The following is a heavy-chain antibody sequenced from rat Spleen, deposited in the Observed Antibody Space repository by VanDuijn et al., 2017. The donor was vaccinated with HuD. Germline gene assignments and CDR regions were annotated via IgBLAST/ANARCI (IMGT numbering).Heavy chain of an antibody. CDR2: ISYDGSRT. CDR3: ARHDQTDWYFDF. J-gene: IGHJ1*01. V-gene: IGHV5-7*01. Sequence: EVQLVESGGGLVQPGRSLKLSCAASGFTFSDYNMAWVRQAPKKGLEWVATISYDGSRTYYRDSVKGRFTISRDNANSTLYLQMDSLRSEDTATYYCARHDQTDWYFDFWGPGTMVTVSS. CDR1: GFTFSDYN. D-gene: IGHD5-1*01.